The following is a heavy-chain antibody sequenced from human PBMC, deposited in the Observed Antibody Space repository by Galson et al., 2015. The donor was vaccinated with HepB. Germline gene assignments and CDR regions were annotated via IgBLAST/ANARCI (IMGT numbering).Heavy chain of an antibody. CDR1: GYIFNNFA. Sequence: SVKVSCKASGYIFNNFAMHWVHQAPGQTLEWLGLINGKNFQTKYSDKFRGRLTTTRDTSATTHHMELRSLRSDDTAVYFCARGSCFDCYVIDFLGQGTLVTVSS. D-gene: IGHD2-21*02. V-gene: IGHV1-3*01. CDR2: INGKNFQT. CDR3: ARGSCFDCYVIDF. J-gene: IGHJ4*02.